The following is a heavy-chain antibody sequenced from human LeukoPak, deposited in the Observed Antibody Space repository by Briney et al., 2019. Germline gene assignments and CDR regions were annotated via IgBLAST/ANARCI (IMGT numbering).Heavy chain of an antibody. CDR1: GFTFSSYA. Sequence: QPGGSLRLSCAASGFTFSSYAMSWVRQAPGKGLEWVSAISGSGGSTYYADSVKGRFTISRDNSKNTLYLQMNSLRAEDTAVYYCAAFLEWTPYYYGMDVWGQGTTVTVSS. J-gene: IGHJ6*02. D-gene: IGHD3-3*01. V-gene: IGHV3-23*01. CDR2: ISGSGGST. CDR3: AAFLEWTPYYYGMDV.